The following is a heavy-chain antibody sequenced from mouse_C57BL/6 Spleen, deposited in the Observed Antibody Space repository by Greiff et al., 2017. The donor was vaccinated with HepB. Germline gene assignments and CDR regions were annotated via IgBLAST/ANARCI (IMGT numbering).Heavy chain of an antibody. CDR1: GYTFTDYE. V-gene: IGHV1-15*01. CDR3: TRDGKVYGNYGFAY. CDR2: IDPETGGT. D-gene: IGHD2-1*01. Sequence: VQRVESGAELVRPGASVTLSCKASGYTFTDYEMHWVKQTPVHGLEWIGAIDPETGGTAYNQKFKGKAILTADKSSSTAYMELRSLTSEDSAVYYCTRDGKVYGNYGFAYWGQGTLVTVSA. J-gene: IGHJ3*01.